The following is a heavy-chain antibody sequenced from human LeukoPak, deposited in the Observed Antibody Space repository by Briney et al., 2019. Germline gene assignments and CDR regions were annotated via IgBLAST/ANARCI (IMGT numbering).Heavy chain of an antibody. CDR2: IYSGGSI. Sequence: GRSMRLSCTASGFTVSSNYMSSVRQAPGKGLEWVSVIYSGGSIYYADSVKGRFTISRDNSKNTLYLQMNSLRAEDTAVYYCARDLGLYPIWGQGTMVTVSS. J-gene: IGHJ3*02. CDR3: ARDLGLYPI. V-gene: IGHV3-53*01. D-gene: IGHD2-8*01. CDR1: GFTVSSNY.